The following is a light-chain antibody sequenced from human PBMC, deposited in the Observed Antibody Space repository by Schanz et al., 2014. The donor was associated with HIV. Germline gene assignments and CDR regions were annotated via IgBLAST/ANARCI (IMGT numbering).Light chain of an antibody. CDR3: QQYGSLPWT. Sequence: IVLTQSPGTLSLSPGDRATLSCRASQSLGSNFVAWYQQKPGQAPRLLIFGASNRATGVPDRFIGSESGTDFTLTISSMEPEDYAVYHCQQYGSLPWTFGQGTKVEVK. CDR1: QSLGSNF. V-gene: IGKV3-20*01. J-gene: IGKJ1*01. CDR2: GAS.